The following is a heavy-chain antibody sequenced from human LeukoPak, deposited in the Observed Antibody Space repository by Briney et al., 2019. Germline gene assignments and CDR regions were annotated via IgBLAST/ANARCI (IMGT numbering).Heavy chain of an antibody. D-gene: IGHD1-26*01. CDR2: MNPKSGNT. CDR3: ARVWGAIDY. CDR1: GYTFTSYD. J-gene: IGHJ4*02. Sequence: ASVKVSCKTSGYTFTSYDINWVRQATGQGLEWMGWMNPKSGNTGSAQRFQGRVTMTRDTSISTAYMELSSLRSEDTGVYYCARVWGAIDYWGQGTLVTVSS. V-gene: IGHV1-8*01.